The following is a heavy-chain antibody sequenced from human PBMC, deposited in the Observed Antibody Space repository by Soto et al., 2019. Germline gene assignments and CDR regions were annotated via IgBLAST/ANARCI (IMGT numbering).Heavy chain of an antibody. V-gene: IGHV3-23*01. CDR3: AKDLVLRYFDWLPYGMDV. CDR2: ISGSGGST. D-gene: IGHD3-9*01. Sequence: GGSLRLSCAASGFTFSNYAMSWVRQAPGKGLEWVSAISGSGGSTYYADSVKGRFTISRDNSKNTLYLQMNSLRAEDAAVYYCAKDLVLRYFDWLPYGMDVWGQGTTVTVSS. J-gene: IGHJ6*02. CDR1: GFTFSNYA.